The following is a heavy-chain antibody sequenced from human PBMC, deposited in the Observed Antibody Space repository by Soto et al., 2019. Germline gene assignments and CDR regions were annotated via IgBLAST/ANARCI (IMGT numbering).Heavy chain of an antibody. D-gene: IGHD5-18*01. CDR1: GDTFNNYA. CDR2: IIPIFDTA. J-gene: IGHJ5*02. Sequence: QVQLVQSGAEVKRPGSSVKVSCKASGDTFNNYAISWVRQAPGQGIEWMGNIIPIFDTANYAQNFQGRVTITADESTSTAYMELSSLRSEDTAIYYCARDKDTSMVTSGFDPWGQGTLVTVSS. V-gene: IGHV1-69*15. CDR3: ARDKDTSMVTSGFDP.